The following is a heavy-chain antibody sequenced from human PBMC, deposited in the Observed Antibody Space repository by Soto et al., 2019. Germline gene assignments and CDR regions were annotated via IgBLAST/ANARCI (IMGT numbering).Heavy chain of an antibody. CDR1: GFTFSSYG. D-gene: IGHD4-4*01. Sequence: QVHLVESGGGVVQPGRSLRLSCAASGFTFSSYGMHWVRQAPGKGLEWVTLISSDGNKKYYGDSVQGRFTISRDNSKNTLFLEMDSLRPEDTAIYYCAKDQRGSNFGYVQYGGKGTLVTVSS. CDR3: AKDQRGSNFGYVQY. CDR2: ISSDGNKK. V-gene: IGHV3-30*18. J-gene: IGHJ1*01.